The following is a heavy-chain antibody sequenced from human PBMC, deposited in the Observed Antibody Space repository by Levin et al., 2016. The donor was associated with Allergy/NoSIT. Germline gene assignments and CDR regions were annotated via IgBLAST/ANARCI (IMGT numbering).Heavy chain of an antibody. Sequence: GGSLRLSCAASGFTFSSYSMNWVRQAPGKGLEWISYIGINSDVTYYADSVKGRFTISRDNAKNSLYLQMNSLTDEDTAVYYCARDRAWSFDYWGQGTLVTVSS. CDR3: ARDRAWSFDY. D-gene: IGHD2-15*01. CDR1: GFTFSSYS. J-gene: IGHJ4*02. CDR2: IGINSDVT. V-gene: IGHV3-48*02.